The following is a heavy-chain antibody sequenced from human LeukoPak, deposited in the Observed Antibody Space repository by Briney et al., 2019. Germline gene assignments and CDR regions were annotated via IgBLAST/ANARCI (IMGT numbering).Heavy chain of an antibody. V-gene: IGHV1-46*01. CDR3: ARRAAAGTYYYYYYMDV. CDR2: INPSGGST. CDR1: GYTFTSYY. Sequence: ASVKVSCKASGYTFTSYYMHWVRQAPGQGLEWMGIINPSGGSTSYAQKFQGRVTMTRDTSTSTVYMELSSLRSEDTAVYYCARRAAAGTYYYYYYMDVWGKGTTVTVSS. J-gene: IGHJ6*03. D-gene: IGHD6-13*01.